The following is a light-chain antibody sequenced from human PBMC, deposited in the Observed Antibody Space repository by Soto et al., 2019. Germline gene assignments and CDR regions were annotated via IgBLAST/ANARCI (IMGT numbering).Light chain of an antibody. CDR2: DAS. Sequence: DIQMTQSPSTLSASVGDRVIITCRARQSIRIWLAWYQQKPGKAPRLLIYDASILESGVPSRFSGSGSGTEFTLTISSLQPDDFATYYCQQYNSYWTFGQGTKVDIK. CDR1: QSIRIW. CDR3: QQYNSYWT. J-gene: IGKJ1*01. V-gene: IGKV1-5*01.